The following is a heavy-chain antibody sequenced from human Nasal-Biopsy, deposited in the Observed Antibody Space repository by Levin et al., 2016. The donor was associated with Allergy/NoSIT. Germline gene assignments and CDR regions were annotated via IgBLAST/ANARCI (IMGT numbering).Heavy chain of an antibody. D-gene: IGHD3-9*01. V-gene: IGHV3-30*18. CDR1: GFSFSNYG. CDR3: VKERSPQLRYFDWSRGDYFDF. CDR2: ISYDGRYY. Sequence: GESLKISCVASGFSFSNYGVHWVRQTPGKGLEWLAVISYDGRYYYYADSVKGRFTISRDNSKSTVYLHLNSLRPEDTALYYCVKERSPQLRYFDWSRGDYFDFWGQGSRVTVSS. J-gene: IGHJ4*02.